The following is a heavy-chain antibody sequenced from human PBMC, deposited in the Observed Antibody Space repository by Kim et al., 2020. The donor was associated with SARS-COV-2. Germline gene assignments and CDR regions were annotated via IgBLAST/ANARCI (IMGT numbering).Heavy chain of an antibody. CDR2: IYYSGST. Sequence: SETLSLTCTVSGGSISSSSYYWGWIRQPPGKGLEWIGSIYYSGSTYYNPSLKSRVTISVDTSKNQFSLKLSSVTAADTAVYYCARKKPGVQLWLWWFDPWGQGTLVTVSS. V-gene: IGHV4-39*01. CDR3: ARKKPGVQLWLWWFDP. CDR1: GGSISSSSYY. J-gene: IGHJ5*02. D-gene: IGHD5-18*01.